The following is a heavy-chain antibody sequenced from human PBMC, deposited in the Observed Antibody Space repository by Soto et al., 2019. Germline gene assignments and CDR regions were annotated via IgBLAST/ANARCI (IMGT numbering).Heavy chain of an antibody. Sequence: QVQLVQSGAEVKKPGASVKVSCKTSGYTFTGYYIHWIRQAPGQGLEWMGWINPNGGDTNYSQDFQGRVTMTSDTSFTTSYVELTRLRSDDTAVYYCARREQWLENFDYWGQGTLVTVSS. CDR1: GYTFTGYY. CDR3: ARREQWLENFDY. D-gene: IGHD6-19*01. V-gene: IGHV1-2*02. J-gene: IGHJ4*02. CDR2: INPNGGDT.